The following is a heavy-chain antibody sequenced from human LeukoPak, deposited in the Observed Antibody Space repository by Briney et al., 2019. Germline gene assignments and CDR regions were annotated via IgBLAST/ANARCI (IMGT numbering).Heavy chain of an antibody. CDR1: GGSISSYY. CDR2: IYYSRST. V-gene: IGHV4-59*01. D-gene: IGHD4-17*01. J-gene: IGHJ5*02. Sequence: SETLSLTCTVSGGSISSYYWSWIRQPPGKGLEWIGYIYYSRSTNYNPSLKSRVTISVDTSKNQFSLKLSSVTAADTAVYYCARARGAPDWFDPWGQGTLVTVSS. CDR3: ARARGAPDWFDP.